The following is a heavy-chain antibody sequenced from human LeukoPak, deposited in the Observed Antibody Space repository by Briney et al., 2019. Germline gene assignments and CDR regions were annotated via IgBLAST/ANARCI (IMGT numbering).Heavy chain of an antibody. Sequence: GGSLRLSCAASGFTFSDYYMSWIRQAQGKGLEWVSYISSSGSTIYYADSVKGRFTISRDNAKNSLYLQMNSLRAEDTAVYYCAREGRYCTNGVCSTSLYYFDYWGQGTLVTVSS. V-gene: IGHV3-11*01. J-gene: IGHJ4*02. CDR1: GFTFSDYY. D-gene: IGHD2-8*01. CDR2: ISSSGSTI. CDR3: AREGRYCTNGVCSTSLYYFDY.